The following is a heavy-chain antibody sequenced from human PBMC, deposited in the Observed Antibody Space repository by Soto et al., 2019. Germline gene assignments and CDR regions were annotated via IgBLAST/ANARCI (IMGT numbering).Heavy chain of an antibody. CDR2: IYSGGST. CDR3: ARVSYYASSSTPYYFDY. CDR1: GFTVSSNY. J-gene: IGHJ4*02. D-gene: IGHD3-22*01. V-gene: IGHV3-53*01. Sequence: GGSLRLSCAASGFTVSSNYMSWVRQAPGKGLEWVSVIYSGGSTYYADSVKGRFTISRDNSKNTLYLQMNSLRAEDTAVYYCARVSYYASSSTPYYFDYWGQGTLVTV.